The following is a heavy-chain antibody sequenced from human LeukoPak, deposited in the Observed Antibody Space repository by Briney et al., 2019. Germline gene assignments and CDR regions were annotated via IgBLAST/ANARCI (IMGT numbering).Heavy chain of an antibody. J-gene: IGHJ5*02. V-gene: IGHV1-18*01. CDR3: ARDSFLIGDRLPLAP. D-gene: IGHD7-27*01. CDR1: GYSFISYG. CDR2: VRGYNGNT. Sequence: ASVKVSRKASGYSFISYGFSWVRQAHGQGLEWMGWVRGYNGNTNYAQKFQDRVTMTTDTSTKTAYMELKSLTSDDTAVYYCARDSFLIGDRLPLAPWGQGTPISVAS.